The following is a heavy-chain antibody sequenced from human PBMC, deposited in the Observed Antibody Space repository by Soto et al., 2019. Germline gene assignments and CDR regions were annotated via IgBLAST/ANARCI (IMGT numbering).Heavy chain of an antibody. J-gene: IGHJ6*02. V-gene: IGHV3-7*01. Sequence: PGGSLRLSCAASGFTFRTFWMSWVRQDPGKGLEWVANIKEDGSEKYYVDSVEGRFTISRDNAKNSLYLQMTSLRAEDTALYYCARGWGYFDSSGFPYLYAMDVWGQGTTVTVSS. CDR3: ARGWGYFDSSGFPYLYAMDV. CDR2: IKEDGSEK. D-gene: IGHD3-22*01. CDR1: GFTFRTFW.